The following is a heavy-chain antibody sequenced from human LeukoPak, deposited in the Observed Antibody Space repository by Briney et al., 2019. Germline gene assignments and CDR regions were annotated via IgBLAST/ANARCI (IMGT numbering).Heavy chain of an antibody. CDR2: IRYDGSNK. D-gene: IGHD3-22*01. CDR1: GFTFSSYG. CDR3: ARNFGGGDSSGPYS. V-gene: IGHV3-30*02. Sequence: GGSLRLSCAASGFTFSSYGMHWVRQAPGKGLEWVAFIRYDGSNKYYADSVEGRFTISRDNAKNSLYLQMNSLRAEDTALYYCARNFGGGDSSGPYSWGQGTQVTVSS. J-gene: IGHJ4*02.